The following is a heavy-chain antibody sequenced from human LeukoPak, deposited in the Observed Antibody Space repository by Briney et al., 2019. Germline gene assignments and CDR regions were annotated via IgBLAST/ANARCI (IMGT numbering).Heavy chain of an antibody. CDR1: GGSISSYY. CDR2: IYTSGST. D-gene: IGHD3-22*01. Sequence: SETLSLTCTVSGGSISSYYWSWIRQPAGKGLEWIGRIYTSGSTNYNPSLKSRVTMSVDTSKNQFSLKLSSVTAADTAVYYCARDRVRGHDSSNYYYYYGMDVWGQGTTVTVSS. CDR3: ARDRVRGHDSSNYYYYYGMDV. J-gene: IGHJ6*02. V-gene: IGHV4-4*07.